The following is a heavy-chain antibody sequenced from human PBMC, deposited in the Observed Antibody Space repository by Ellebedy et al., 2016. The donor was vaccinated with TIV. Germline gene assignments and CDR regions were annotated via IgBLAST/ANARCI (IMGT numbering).Heavy chain of an antibody. CDR1: GYTFSNYG. Sequence: AASVKVSCKASGYTFSNYGISWVRQAPGQGLEWMGWISAYDPDPNYAQKFRDRVTFTIDTSTTTASMELRSLRSDDTAVYYCARDYYCSGGSCSDCFDPWGQGTLVIVSS. D-gene: IGHD2-15*01. V-gene: IGHV1-18*01. CDR3: ARDYYCSGGSCSDCFDP. J-gene: IGHJ5*02. CDR2: ISAYDPDP.